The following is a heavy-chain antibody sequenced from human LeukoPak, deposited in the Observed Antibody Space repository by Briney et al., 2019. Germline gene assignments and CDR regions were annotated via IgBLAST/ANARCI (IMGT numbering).Heavy chain of an antibody. CDR3: ARDGPAYGSGRPFDY. CDR1: GFTFSDYG. J-gene: IGHJ4*02. V-gene: IGHV3-33*01. D-gene: IGHD3-10*01. Sequence: PGGSLRLSCAASGFTFSDYGMYWVRQAPGKGLEWVALIWYDGGKKYYTDSVRGRFTISRDNSKNTLYLQMDSLRAEDTAVYYCARDGPAYGSGRPFDYWDQGTLVTVSS. CDR2: IWYDGGKK.